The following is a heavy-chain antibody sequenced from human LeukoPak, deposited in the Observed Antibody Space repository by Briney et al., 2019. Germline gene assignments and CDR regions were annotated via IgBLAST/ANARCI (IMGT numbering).Heavy chain of an antibody. CDR2: INSDGNRT. CDR1: GFTFSNYW. J-gene: IGHJ3*02. V-gene: IGHV3-74*01. CDR3: ARESSDWFSDAFDI. D-gene: IGHD6-19*01. Sequence: GGSLRLSCAASGFTFSNYWMHWVRQAPGKGLVWVSRINSDGNRTNYADFVKDRFTISRDNAKNTLYVQINSLRAEDTAVYYCARESSDWFSDAFDIWGQGTVVTVSS.